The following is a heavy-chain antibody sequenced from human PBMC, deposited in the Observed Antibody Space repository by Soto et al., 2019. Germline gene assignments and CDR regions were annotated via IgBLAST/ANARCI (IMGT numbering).Heavy chain of an antibody. V-gene: IGHV1-46*01. CDR3: ARTVRYCTNGVCYNYYYYGMDV. D-gene: IGHD2-8*01. CDR1: GYTFTSYY. CDR2: INPSGGST. Sequence: ASVKVSCKASGYTFTSYYMHWVRQAPGQGLEWMGIINPSGGSTSYAQKFQGRVTMTRDTSTSTVYMELSSLRSEDTAVYYCARTVRYCTNGVCYNYYYYGMDVGGQGTTVTVSS. J-gene: IGHJ6*02.